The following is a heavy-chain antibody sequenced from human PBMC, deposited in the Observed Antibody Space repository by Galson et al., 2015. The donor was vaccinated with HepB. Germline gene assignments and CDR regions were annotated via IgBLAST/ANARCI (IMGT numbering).Heavy chain of an antibody. Sequence: SLRLSCAASGFIFSSYVMHWVRQAPGKGLEWVALISYDGSSKYYADSVKGRFTISRDNSKNTLYLQMNSLRAEDTAVYFCVKDRDIPMIVVGGYYFDYWGQGTLVTVSS. CDR2: ISYDGSSK. CDR1: GFIFSSYV. D-gene: IGHD3-22*01. CDR3: VKDRDIPMIVVGGYYFDY. J-gene: IGHJ4*02. V-gene: IGHV3-30*18.